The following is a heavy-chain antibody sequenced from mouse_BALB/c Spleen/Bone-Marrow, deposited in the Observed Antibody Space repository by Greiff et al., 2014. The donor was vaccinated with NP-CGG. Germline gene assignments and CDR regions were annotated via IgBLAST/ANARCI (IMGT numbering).Heavy chain of an antibody. CDR3: ARGGNYFYY. CDR2: IDPANGNT. V-gene: IGHV14-3*02. Sequence: EVKVEESGAELVKPGASVKLSCTASGFNIKDTYMHWVKQRPEQGLEWIGRIDPANGNTKYDPKFQGKATITADTSSNTAYLQLSSLTPEDTAVYYCARGGNYFYYWGQGTTLTVSS. J-gene: IGHJ2*01. CDR1: GFNIKDTY.